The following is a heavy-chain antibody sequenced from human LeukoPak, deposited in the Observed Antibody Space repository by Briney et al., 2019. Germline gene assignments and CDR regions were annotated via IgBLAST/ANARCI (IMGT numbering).Heavy chain of an antibody. D-gene: IGHD4-11*01. Sequence: SETLSLTCTVAGGSISSSSYYWGWIRQPPGKGLEWIGSIYYSGSTYYNPSLKSRVTISVDTSKNQFSLKLSSVTAADTAVYYCARPNDYSNFNWYFDLWGRGTLVTVSS. CDR1: GGSISSSSYY. CDR3: ARPNDYSNFNWYFDL. J-gene: IGHJ2*01. CDR2: IYYSGST. V-gene: IGHV4-39*07.